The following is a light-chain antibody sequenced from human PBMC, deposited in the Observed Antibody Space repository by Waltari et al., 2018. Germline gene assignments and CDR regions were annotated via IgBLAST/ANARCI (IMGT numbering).Light chain of an antibody. V-gene: IGKV3-15*01. CDR2: GAS. J-gene: IGKJ2*01. CDR1: QSVSSN. Sequence: EIVMTQSPATLSVSPGERATLSCRASQSVSSNLAWYQQKPGQAPRLLIYGASTRATGIPARFSGSGSGTEFTLTISSLQSEDFAVYYCQHYMNWPPFTFGQGTKLEIK. CDR3: QHYMNWPPFT.